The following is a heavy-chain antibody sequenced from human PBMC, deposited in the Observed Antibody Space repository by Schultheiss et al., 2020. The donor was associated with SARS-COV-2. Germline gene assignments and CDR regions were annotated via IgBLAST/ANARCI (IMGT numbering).Heavy chain of an antibody. D-gene: IGHD6-25*01. V-gene: IGHV3-21*01. CDR3: ARDGADTWGYYYYMDV. CDR1: GFTFSSYA. CDR2: ISTSSSYI. Sequence: GESLKISCAASGFTFSSYAMHWVRQAPGKGLEWVSSISTSSSYIYYADSVKGRFTISRDNAKNSLYLQMNSLRAEDTAVYYCARDGADTWGYYYYMDVWGKGTTVTVSS. J-gene: IGHJ6*03.